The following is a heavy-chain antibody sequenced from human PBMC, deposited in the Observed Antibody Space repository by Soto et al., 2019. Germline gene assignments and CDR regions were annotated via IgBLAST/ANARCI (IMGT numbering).Heavy chain of an antibody. J-gene: IGHJ6*02. CDR2: ISSSSSYI. V-gene: IGHV3-21*01. D-gene: IGHD3-10*01. CDR1: GFTFSSYS. CDR3: AREEDLGLGESKLGYYGMDV. Sequence: GGSLRLSCAASGFTFSSYSLNLVRQAPGKGLEWVSAISSSSSYIYYADSVKGRFTISRDNAKNSLYLQMNSLRAEDTAVYYCAREEDLGLGESKLGYYGMDVWAQGTTVTVSS.